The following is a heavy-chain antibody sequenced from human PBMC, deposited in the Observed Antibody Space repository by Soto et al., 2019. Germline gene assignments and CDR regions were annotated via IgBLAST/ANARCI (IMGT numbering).Heavy chain of an antibody. J-gene: IGHJ5*02. D-gene: IGHD1-26*01. CDR2: IGGGGTTT. CDR3: AKWSGSFHLGP. CDR1: GFTFSTYG. Sequence: PGGSLRLSCAASGFTFSTYGMSWVRQAPGKGLEWVSGIGGGGTTTYYTAHVKGRFTISRDNSKNTLYLQMSSLRVEDTAVYYCAKWSGSFHLGPWGQGTLVTVSS. V-gene: IGHV3-23*01.